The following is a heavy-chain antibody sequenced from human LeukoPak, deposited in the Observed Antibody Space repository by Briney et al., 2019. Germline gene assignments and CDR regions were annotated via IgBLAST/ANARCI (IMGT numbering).Heavy chain of an antibody. Sequence: GSLKISCKGSGYSFTLYWRGWVRQMPGKGLEGMGILYPGESDTCCSPSFQGQVTMSADKSISTAYLQWSSLKASDTAMYYCASGEMATIIIAEYFQHWGQGTLVTVSS. CDR3: ASGEMATIIIAEYFQH. CDR1: GYSFTLYW. V-gene: IGHV5-51*01. D-gene: IGHD5-24*01. CDR2: LYPGESDT. J-gene: IGHJ1*01.